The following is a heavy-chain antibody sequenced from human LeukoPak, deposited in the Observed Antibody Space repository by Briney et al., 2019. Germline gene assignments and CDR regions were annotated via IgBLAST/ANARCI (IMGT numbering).Heavy chain of an antibody. V-gene: IGHV1-18*01. J-gene: IGHJ6*02. CDR3: ARGAVAGGRDYYYGVDV. CDR2: ISAYNGNT. D-gene: IGHD6-19*01. CDR1: GGTFSSYA. Sequence: ASVKVSCKASGGTFSSYAISWVRQAPGQGLEWMGWISAYNGNTNYAQKLQGRVTMTTDTSTSTAYMELRSLRSDGTAVYYCARGAVAGGRDYYYGVDVWGQGTTVTVSS.